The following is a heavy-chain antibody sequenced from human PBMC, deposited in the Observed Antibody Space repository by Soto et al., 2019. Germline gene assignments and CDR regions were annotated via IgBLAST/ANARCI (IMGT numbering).Heavy chain of an antibody. J-gene: IGHJ6*02. V-gene: IGHV3-30-3*01. CDR2: ISYDGSNK. Sequence: QVQLVESGGGVVQPGRSLRLSCAASGFTFSSYAMHWVRQAPGKGLEWVAVISYDGSNKYYADSVKGRFTISRDNSKNTLYLQMNSLRAEDTAVYYCARDPKMDDTAMVSFQYYYGMDVWGQGTTVTVSS. D-gene: IGHD5-18*01. CDR3: ARDPKMDDTAMVSFQYYYGMDV. CDR1: GFTFSSYA.